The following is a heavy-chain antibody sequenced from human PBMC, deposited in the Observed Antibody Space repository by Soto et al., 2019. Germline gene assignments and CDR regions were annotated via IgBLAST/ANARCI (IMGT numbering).Heavy chain of an antibody. CDR3: ARLTPNPQDYYGMDV. V-gene: IGHV4-39*01. CDR2: IYYSGST. Sequence: SETLSLTCTVSGGSISSSSYYWGWIRQPPGKGLEWIGSIYYSGSTYYNPSLKSRVTISVDTSKNQFSLRLSSVTAADTAVYYCARLTPNPQDYYGMDVWGQGTTVTVSS. J-gene: IGHJ6*02. CDR1: GGSISSSSYY.